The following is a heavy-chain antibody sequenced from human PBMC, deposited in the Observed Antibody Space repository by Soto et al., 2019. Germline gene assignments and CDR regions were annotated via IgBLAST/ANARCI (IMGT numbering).Heavy chain of an antibody. CDR3: ARGYCSGGSCQKGYGGFDY. Sequence: QVQLVESGGGVVQPGRSLRLSCAASGFTFSSYAMPWVLQAPGKGLAWVAVISYDGSNKYYADSVKGRFTISRDNSNNTLYLQMNSLRAEDTAVYYCARGYCSGGSCQKGYGGFDYWGQGTLVTVSS. CDR1: GFTFSSYA. J-gene: IGHJ4*02. D-gene: IGHD2-15*01. V-gene: IGHV3-30-3*01. CDR2: ISYDGSNK.